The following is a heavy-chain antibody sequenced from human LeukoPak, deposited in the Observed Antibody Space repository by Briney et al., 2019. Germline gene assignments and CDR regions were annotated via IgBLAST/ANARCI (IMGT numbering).Heavy chain of an antibody. J-gene: IGHJ4*02. Sequence: KPSETLSLTCTVSGGSISSYYWSWIRQPPGKGLEWIGYFYYSGSTNYNPSLKSRVTISVDTSKNQFSLKLSSVTAADTAVYYCARLSGYDLEYFDYWGQGTLVTVSS. D-gene: IGHD5-12*01. CDR3: ARLSGYDLEYFDY. CDR1: GGSISSYY. CDR2: FYYSGST. V-gene: IGHV4-59*01.